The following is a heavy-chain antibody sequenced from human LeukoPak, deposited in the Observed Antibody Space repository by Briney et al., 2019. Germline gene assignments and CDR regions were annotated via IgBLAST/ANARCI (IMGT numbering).Heavy chain of an antibody. Sequence: SQTLSLTCAISGDSVSTNFAAWNWLRQSPSSGLEWLRRTYYRSRWYNEYAPSVETRITINPDTSKNQFSLQLNFVTPEDTAVYYCARESGDYVKFDYWGQGTLVTVSS. CDR3: ARESGDYVKFDY. J-gene: IGHJ4*02. CDR1: GDSVSTNFAA. CDR2: TYYRSRWYN. D-gene: IGHD3-16*01. V-gene: IGHV6-1*01.